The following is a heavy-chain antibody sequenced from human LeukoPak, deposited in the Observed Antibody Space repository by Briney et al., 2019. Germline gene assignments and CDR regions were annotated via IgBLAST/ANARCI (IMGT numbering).Heavy chain of an antibody. V-gene: IGHV3-21*01. J-gene: IGHJ4*02. D-gene: IGHD6-19*01. CDR3: AREVPNLVAVPNDY. Sequence: GGSLRLSCAASGFTFSSYSMNWVRQAPGKGLEWVSSISSSSSYIYYADSVRGRFTISRDNAKNSLYLQMNSLRAEDTAVYYCAREVPNLVAVPNDYWGQETLVTVSS. CDR1: GFTFSSYS. CDR2: ISSSSSYI.